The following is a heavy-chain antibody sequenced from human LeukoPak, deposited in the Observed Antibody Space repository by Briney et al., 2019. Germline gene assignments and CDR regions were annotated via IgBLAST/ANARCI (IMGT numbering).Heavy chain of an antibody. Sequence: ASVKVSCKASGGTFSSYAISWVRQAPGQGLEWMGIINPSGGSTSYAQKFQGRVTMTRDTSTSTVYMELSSLRSEDTAVYYCARDHYYDSSGYYEGYFDYWGQGTLVTVS. J-gene: IGHJ4*02. CDR3: ARDHYYDSSGYYEGYFDY. D-gene: IGHD3-22*01. CDR2: INPSGGST. V-gene: IGHV1-46*01. CDR1: GGTFSSYA.